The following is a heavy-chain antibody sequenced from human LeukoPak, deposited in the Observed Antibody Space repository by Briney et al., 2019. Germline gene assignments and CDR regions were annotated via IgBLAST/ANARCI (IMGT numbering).Heavy chain of an antibody. CDR2: INHSGST. D-gene: IGHD2-15*01. CDR3: ARGPRRGVVVVAATPPLYYYGMDV. Sequence: SETLSLTCTVSGGSISSYYWSWIRQPPGMGLEWIGEINHSGSTNYNPSLKSRVTISVDTSKNQFSLKLSSVTAADTAVYYCARGPRRGVVVVAATPPLYYYGMDVWGQGTTVTVSS. J-gene: IGHJ6*02. CDR1: GGSISSYY. V-gene: IGHV4-34*01.